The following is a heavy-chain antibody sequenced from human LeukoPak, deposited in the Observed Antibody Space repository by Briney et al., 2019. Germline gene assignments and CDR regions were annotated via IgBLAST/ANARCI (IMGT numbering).Heavy chain of an antibody. J-gene: IGHJ2*01. CDR3: ARDGAEAAGTPSWYFDL. D-gene: IGHD6-13*01. V-gene: IGHV3-64*01. CDR1: GFTFSSYA. CDR2: IGSDGGRT. Sequence: GGSLRLSCAASGFTFSSYAMHWVRQTPGKGLQYVSGIGSDGGRTYYANSVKGRFTISRDNSKNTVFLQMGSLKPEDMAVYYCARDGAEAAGTPSWYFDLWGRGTLVIVSS.